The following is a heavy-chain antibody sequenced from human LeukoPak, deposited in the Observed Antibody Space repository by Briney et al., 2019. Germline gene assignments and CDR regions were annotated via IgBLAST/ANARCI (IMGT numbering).Heavy chain of an antibody. CDR2: ISGSGRST. V-gene: IGHV3-23*01. J-gene: IGHJ5*02. CDR3: AKGRGTRVYNWFDT. Sequence: GGSLRLSCADSGFTFNTSAMSWVRQAPGKGLEWVSAISGSGRSTYYTDSVRGRFTISRDNSKNTLYLQMNSLRAEDTAVYFCAKGRGTRVYNWFDTWGQGILVTVSS. CDR1: GFTFNTSA. D-gene: IGHD1-26*01.